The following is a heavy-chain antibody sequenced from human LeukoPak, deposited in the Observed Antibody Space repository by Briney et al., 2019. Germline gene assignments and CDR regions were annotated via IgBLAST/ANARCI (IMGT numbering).Heavy chain of an antibody. CDR1: GFTFSKAW. CDR3: TTDGYCSGGNCYSFDN. D-gene: IGHD2-15*01. CDR2: IKSKIDGGTI. Sequence: GGSLTLSCAASGFTFSKAWMSWVRQAPGKGLEWVGRIKSKIDGGTIEYAAPVKGRFTISRDDSKNTQYLQMNSLKTEDTAVYYCTTDGYCSGGNCYSFDNWGQGTLVTVSS. V-gene: IGHV3-15*01. J-gene: IGHJ4*02.